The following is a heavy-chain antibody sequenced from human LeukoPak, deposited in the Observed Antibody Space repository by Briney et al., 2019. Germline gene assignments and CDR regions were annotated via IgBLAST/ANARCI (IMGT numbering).Heavy chain of an antibody. V-gene: IGHV3-30-3*02. CDR3: VKTLKYYGSGRGLFDS. J-gene: IGHJ4*02. CDR2: FSYDGSTQ. CDR1: GFTFSTYA. Sequence: GGSLRLSCAGSGFTFSTYAMHWVRQAPGKGLEWVALFSYDGSTQRYADSVKGRFTISRDNSKNMLYLQMSSLRADDTAVYYCVKTLKYYGSGRGLFDSWGQGVLVTVSS. D-gene: IGHD3-10*01.